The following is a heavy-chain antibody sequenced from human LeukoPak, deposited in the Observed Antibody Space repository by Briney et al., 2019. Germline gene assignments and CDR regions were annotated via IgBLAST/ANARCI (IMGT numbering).Heavy chain of an antibody. CDR1: GFTFSSYA. V-gene: IGHV3-23*01. D-gene: IGHD3-22*01. CDR2: ISTSGGST. J-gene: IGHJ4*02. CDR3: AIMHPYYDGSGYWVQ. Sequence: PGESLRLSCAASGFTFSSYAMSWVRQAPGKGLERASGISTSGGSTSYADSVKGRFTISRDNPRNTLYMQMNSLRAEDTALYYCAIMHPYYDGSGYWVQWGQGTLVTVSS.